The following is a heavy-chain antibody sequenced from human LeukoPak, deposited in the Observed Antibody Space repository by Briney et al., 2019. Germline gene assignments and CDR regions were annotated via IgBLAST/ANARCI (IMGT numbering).Heavy chain of an antibody. CDR1: GYSLSNSG. D-gene: IGHD1-7*01. CDR3: ARGELPLDPLDL. CDR2: ISVYTGKT. V-gene: IGHV1-18*01. J-gene: IGHJ3*01. Sequence: ASVKDSCKASGYSLSNSGINWVRQAPGQGLEWMGWISVYTGKTNYAQNFQGRLTMTTDTSTRTGFMELRSLIFENTPVYNCARGELPLDPLDLWGQGTVCTVSS.